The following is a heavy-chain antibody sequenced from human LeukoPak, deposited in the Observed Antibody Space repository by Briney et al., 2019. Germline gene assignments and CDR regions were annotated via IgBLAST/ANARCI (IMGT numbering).Heavy chain of an antibody. CDR1: GGSVSTSTYY. J-gene: IGHJ4*02. Sequence: PSETLSLTCIVSGGSVSTSTYYWAWIRLPPGKGLEWIGRIYYTGTTYYNPSLQSRVTISVDTSKNQFSLNLSSVTAIDTAVYYCARHHIVEATFDHWGQGTLVTVSS. CDR3: ARHHIVEATFDH. D-gene: IGHD1-26*01. V-gene: IGHV4-39*01. CDR2: IYYTGTT.